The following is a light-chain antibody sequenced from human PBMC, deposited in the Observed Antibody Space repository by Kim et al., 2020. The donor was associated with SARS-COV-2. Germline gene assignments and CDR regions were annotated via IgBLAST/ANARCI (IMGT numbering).Light chain of an antibody. V-gene: IGLV3-21*04. Sequence: SYELTQPPSVSVAPGKTATITCGGNDIGSKSVHWYQQKSGQSPVLLIYFNDDRPSGIPERFSASNSGNTATLTISWVEAGDEADYYCQVWDSSPDYPWVFGGGTQLTVL. CDR3: QVWDSSPDYPWV. J-gene: IGLJ3*02. CDR2: FND. CDR1: DIGSKS.